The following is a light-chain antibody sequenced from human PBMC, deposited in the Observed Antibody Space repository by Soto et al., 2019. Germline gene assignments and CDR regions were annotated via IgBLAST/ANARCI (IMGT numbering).Light chain of an antibody. CDR2: EVT. J-gene: IGLJ1*01. CDR3: SSYTNINTRACV. Sequence: QSVLTQPASVSGSPGQSITISCTGTSGDIGSYNRVSWYQQHPGKAPKLIIYEVTGRPSGVSNRFSGSKSGNTASLTISGLQAEGEAEYYCSSYTNINTRACVFGTGTKVTVL. V-gene: IGLV2-14*01. CDR1: SGDIGSYNR.